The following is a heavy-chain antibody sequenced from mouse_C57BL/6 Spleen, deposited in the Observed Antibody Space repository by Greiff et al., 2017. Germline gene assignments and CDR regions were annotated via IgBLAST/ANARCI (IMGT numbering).Heavy chain of an antibody. CDR1: GYSITSGYY. D-gene: IGHD2-4*01. J-gene: IGHJ3*01. Sequence: VQLQQSGPGLVKPSPSLSLTCSVTGYSITSGYYWNWNRQFPGNKLEWMGYISYDGSNNYNPSLKNRIAITRDTSENQFFLKLNSVTTEDTATYYCAREERLPLAYWGQGTLVTVAA. V-gene: IGHV3-6*01. CDR2: ISYDGSN. CDR3: AREERLPLAY.